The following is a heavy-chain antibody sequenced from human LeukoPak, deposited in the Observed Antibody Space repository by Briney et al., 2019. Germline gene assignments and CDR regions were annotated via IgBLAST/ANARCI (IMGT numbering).Heavy chain of an antibody. CDR3: ARALADYYDSSGYTPLDY. Sequence: GGSLRLSCAASGFTFSSYSMNWVRQAPGKGLEWVSSISSSSSYVYYADSVKGRFTISRDNAKNSLYLQTNSLRAEDTAVYYCARALADYYDSSGYTPLDYWGQGTLVTVSS. D-gene: IGHD3-22*01. CDR2: ISSSSSYV. V-gene: IGHV3-21*01. J-gene: IGHJ4*02. CDR1: GFTFSSYS.